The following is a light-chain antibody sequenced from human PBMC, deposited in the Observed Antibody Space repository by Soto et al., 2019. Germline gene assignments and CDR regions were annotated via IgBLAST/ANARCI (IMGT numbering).Light chain of an antibody. J-gene: IGLJ1*01. CDR1: STDVGAYNY. V-gene: IGLV2-14*01. CDR3: SSYTSSSTNV. Sequence: QSALTQPASVSGSPGQSITISCTGSSTDVGAYNYVSWYQQYPGQAPNLLIYEVSNRPSGVSNRFSGSKSGNTASLTISGLQAEDEADYYCSSYTSSSTNVFGTGTKVTVL. CDR2: EVS.